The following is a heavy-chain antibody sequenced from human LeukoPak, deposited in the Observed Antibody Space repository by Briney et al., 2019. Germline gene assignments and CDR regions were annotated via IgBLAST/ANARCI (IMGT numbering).Heavy chain of an antibody. J-gene: IGHJ4*02. CDR2: SGCGGST. V-gene: IGHV3-23*01. D-gene: IGHD3-3*01. CDR3: AKDFWSGYYPNC. Sequence: AGGSLRLSCAASGFTFSSYAMSWVRQAPGKGLEWVSGSGCGGSTYYVDSVKGRFTISRDNSKNTLYLQMNSLRAEDTAVYYCAKDFWSGYYPNCWGQGTLCTVSS. CDR1: GFTFSSYA.